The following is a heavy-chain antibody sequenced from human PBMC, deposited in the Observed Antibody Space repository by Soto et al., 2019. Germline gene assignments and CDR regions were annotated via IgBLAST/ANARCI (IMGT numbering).Heavy chain of an antibody. J-gene: IGHJ6*02. D-gene: IGHD2-2*01. CDR2: ISSSGSTI. CDR1: GFTFSSYE. V-gene: IGHV3-48*03. CDR3: ARGGYCSSTSCWLRDYGMDV. Sequence: GGSLRLSCAASGFTFSSYEMNWVRQAPGKGLEWVSYISSSGSTIYYADSVKGRFTISRDNAKNSLYLQMNSLRAEDTAVYYCARGGYCSSTSCWLRDYGMDVWGQGTTVTVSS.